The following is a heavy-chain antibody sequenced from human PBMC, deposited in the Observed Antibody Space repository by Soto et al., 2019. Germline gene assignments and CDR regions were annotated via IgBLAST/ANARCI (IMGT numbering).Heavy chain of an antibody. Sequence: SETLSLTCTVSGGSISSYYVSWVRQSAGKGLEWIGRIDTSGTTNYNPSLKSRVTMSVDASKNHFSLNLSSVTAADTAVYYCARGPRGYVYYHGMDVWGQGTTVTVSS. J-gene: IGHJ6*02. CDR1: GGSISSYY. CDR3: ARGPRGYVYYHGMDV. CDR2: IDTSGTT. V-gene: IGHV4-4*07. D-gene: IGHD3-10*01.